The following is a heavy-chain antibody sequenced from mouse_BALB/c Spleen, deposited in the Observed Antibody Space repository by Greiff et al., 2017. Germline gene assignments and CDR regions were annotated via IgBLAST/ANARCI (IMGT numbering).Heavy chain of an antibody. CDR2: ISNGGGST. D-gene: IGHD1-1*01. CDR3: ARRGTAVPFAY. J-gene: IGHJ3*01. Sequence: EVKLVESGGGLVQPGGSLKLSCAASGFTFSSYTMSWVRQTPEKRLEWVAYISNGGGSTYYPDTVKGRFTISRDNAKNTLYLQMSSLKSEDTAMYYCARRGTAVPFAYWGQGTLVTVSA. CDR1: GFTFSSYT. V-gene: IGHV5-12-2*01.